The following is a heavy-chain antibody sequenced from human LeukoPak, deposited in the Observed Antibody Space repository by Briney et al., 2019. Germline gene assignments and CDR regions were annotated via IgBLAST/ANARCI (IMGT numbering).Heavy chain of an antibody. Sequence: PGRSLRLSCAASGFTFSSYGMHWVRQAPGKGLEWVAVIWYDGSNKYYADFVKGRFTISRDNSKNTLYLQMNSLRAEDTAVYYCARGVGATVRNYYFDYWGQGTLVTVSS. CDR3: ARGVGATVRNYYFDY. V-gene: IGHV3-33*01. CDR1: GFTFSSYG. J-gene: IGHJ4*02. D-gene: IGHD1-26*01. CDR2: IWYDGSNK.